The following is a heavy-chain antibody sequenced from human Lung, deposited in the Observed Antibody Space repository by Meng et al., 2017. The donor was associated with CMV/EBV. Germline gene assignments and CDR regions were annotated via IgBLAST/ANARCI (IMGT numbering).Heavy chain of an antibody. Sequence: KNSGYPCISYTISWVRQAPGQGPEWMRWISVYNGNTKYAEKFQGRITMTTDTSTSTAYMDLRSLRSDDTAVYFCARAAVGDTTYDYWGQGTLVTVSS. V-gene: IGHV1-18*01. J-gene: IGHJ4*02. CDR1: GYPCISYT. CDR2: ISVYNGNT. CDR3: ARAAVGDTTYDY. D-gene: IGHD6-19*01.